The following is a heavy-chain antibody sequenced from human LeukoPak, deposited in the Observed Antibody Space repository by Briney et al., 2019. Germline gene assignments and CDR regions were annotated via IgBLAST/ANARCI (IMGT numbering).Heavy chain of an antibody. CDR2: IYYSGAT. V-gene: IGHV4-31*03. Sequence: PSETLPLTCTVSGGSISSGDYYWSWIRQHPGKGLEWIGYIYYSGATYYNPSLKSRLAISVDTSKNQFSLRLTSLTAADTAVYYCARSVINTVRGVIAHFDYWGQGTLVTVSS. J-gene: IGHJ4*02. CDR1: GGSISSGDYY. D-gene: IGHD3-10*01. CDR3: ARSVINTVRGVIAHFDY.